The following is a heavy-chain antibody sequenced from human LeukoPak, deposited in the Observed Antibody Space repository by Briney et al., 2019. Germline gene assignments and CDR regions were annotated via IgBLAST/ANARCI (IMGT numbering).Heavy chain of an antibody. V-gene: IGHV3-7*01. CDR1: GFTFSSYS. Sequence: GGSLRLSCAASGFTFSSYSMNWVRQAPGKGLEWVANIKQDGSEKYYVDSVKGRFTISRDNAKNSLYLQMNSLRVEDTAVYYCARHVVAVGFDYWGQGTLVTVSS. CDR3: ARHVVAVGFDY. CDR2: IKQDGSEK. D-gene: IGHD3-22*01. J-gene: IGHJ4*02.